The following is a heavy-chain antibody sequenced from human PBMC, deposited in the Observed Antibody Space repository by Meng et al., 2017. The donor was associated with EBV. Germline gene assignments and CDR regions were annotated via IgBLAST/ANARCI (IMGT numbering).Heavy chain of an antibody. D-gene: IGHD6-19*01. CDR2: ISYDGSNK. Sequence: QVQLVESGGGVVQPGRSLRLSCAASGFTLSSYAMHWVRQAPGKGLEWVAVISYDGSNKYYADSVKGRFTISRDNSKNTLYLQMNSLRAEDTAVYYCARDPDSSGWYYFDYWGQGTLVTVSS. CDR3: ARDPDSSGWYYFDY. J-gene: IGHJ4*02. V-gene: IGHV3-30-3*01. CDR1: GFTLSSYA.